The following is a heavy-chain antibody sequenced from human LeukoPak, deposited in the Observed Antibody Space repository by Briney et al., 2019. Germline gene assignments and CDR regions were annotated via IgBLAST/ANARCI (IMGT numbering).Heavy chain of an antibody. V-gene: IGHV3-23*01. CDR1: GFTFSSYV. Sequence: GGSLRLSCEASGFTFSSYVMSWVRQAPGKGLEWVSSISNSGRSMLHADSVKGRFTISRDNSKNTLYLQMNSLRADDTAVYYCAKDTSIGRYCTNGVCSPFDYWGQGTLVTVSS. D-gene: IGHD2-8*01. J-gene: IGHJ4*02. CDR3: AKDTSIGRYCTNGVCSPFDY. CDR2: ISNSGRSM.